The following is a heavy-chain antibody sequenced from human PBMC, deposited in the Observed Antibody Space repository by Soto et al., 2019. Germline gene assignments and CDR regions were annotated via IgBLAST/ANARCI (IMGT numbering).Heavy chain of an antibody. CDR1: GDSISSSNW. V-gene: IGHV4-4*02. CDR2: IYHSGST. D-gene: IGHD6-6*01. CDR3: ASRIAARGKNYYFDY. Sequence: QVQLQESGPGLVKPSGTLSLTCAVSGDSISSSNWWTWVRQPPGKGLEWIGEIYHSGSTNYNPSLKSRVTISVDKSKKQFSLKLGSVTAADTAVYYCASRIAARGKNYYFDYWGQGTLVTVSS. J-gene: IGHJ4*02.